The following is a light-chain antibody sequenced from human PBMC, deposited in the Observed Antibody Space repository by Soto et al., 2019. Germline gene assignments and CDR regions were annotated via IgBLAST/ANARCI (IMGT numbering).Light chain of an antibody. CDR1: QGISRY. CDR3: QHSYSTPPEYT. V-gene: IGKV1-39*01. Sequence: DIQMTQSPSSLSASVGDRVTITCRASQGISRYLNWYQQRLGKAPKLLIYAASSLQSGVPSRFSGSGSGTDFTLTIRSLQPEDFATYYCQHSYSTPPEYTFGQGTKLEIK. CDR2: AAS. J-gene: IGKJ2*01.